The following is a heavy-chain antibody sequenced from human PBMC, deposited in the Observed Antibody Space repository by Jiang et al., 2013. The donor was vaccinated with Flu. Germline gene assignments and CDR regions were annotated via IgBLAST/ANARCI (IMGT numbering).Heavy chain of an antibody. CDR1: GDSVSSNSAA. V-gene: IGHV6-1*01. CDR3: ARGMGSSWYYYYYGMDV. CDR2: TYYRSKWYN. Sequence: SGDSVSSNSAAWNWIRQSPSRGLEWLGRTYYRSKWYNDYAVSVKSRITINPDTSKNQFSLQLNSVTPEDTAVYYCARGMGSSWYYYYYGMDVWGQGTTVTVSS. D-gene: IGHD6-13*01. J-gene: IGHJ6*02.